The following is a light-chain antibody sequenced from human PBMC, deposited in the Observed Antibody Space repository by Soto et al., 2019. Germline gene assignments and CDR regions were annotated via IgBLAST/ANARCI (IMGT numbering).Light chain of an antibody. CDR3: QQYGSSPRT. Sequence: EIVLTQSPGTLSLSPGERATLSCRANQSVSSSYLAWYQQKLGQAPRLLIYGASSRATGIPDRFSGSGSGTDFTLTISRLEPEDFAVYYCQQYGSSPRTFGQGTKVEIK. CDR1: QSVSSSY. V-gene: IGKV3-20*01. J-gene: IGKJ1*01. CDR2: GAS.